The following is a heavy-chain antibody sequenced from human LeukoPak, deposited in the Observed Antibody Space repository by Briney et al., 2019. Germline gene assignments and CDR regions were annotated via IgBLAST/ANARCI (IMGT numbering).Heavy chain of an antibody. D-gene: IGHD3-16*01. CDR2: IYYSGRT. J-gene: IGHJ4*02. CDR1: GGSISSSSYY. V-gene: IGHV4-39*01. CDR3: ARQGGEGWPLIDY. Sequence: PSETLSLTCTVSGGSISSSSYYWDWIRQPPGKGLEWIGSIYYSGRTYYNPSLKSRVTISVDTSRNQFSLKLSSVTAADTAVYYCARQGGEGWPLIDYWGQGTLVTVSS.